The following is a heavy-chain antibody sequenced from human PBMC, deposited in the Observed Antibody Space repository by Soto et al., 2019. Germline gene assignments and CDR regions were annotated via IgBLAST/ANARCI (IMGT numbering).Heavy chain of an antibody. CDR3: ARVRAIVVGKGGDY. Sequence: QVQLLQSGAEVKKPGASVKVSCKASGYIFTNYDIHWVRQATGQGLEWMGWMNPKSDKTGYAQKFQGRVTMTRNTSISTVYMELSSLRSEDTAVYYCARVRAIVVGKGGDYWGQGTLVIVSS. J-gene: IGHJ4*02. V-gene: IGHV1-8*01. CDR2: MNPKSDKT. CDR1: GYIFTNYD. D-gene: IGHD3-22*01.